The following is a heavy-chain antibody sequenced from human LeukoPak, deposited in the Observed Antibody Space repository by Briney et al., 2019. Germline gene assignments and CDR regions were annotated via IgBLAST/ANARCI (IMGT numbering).Heavy chain of an antibody. CDR3: ARAPSYDILTGYYPA. CDR1: GFTFSSYA. D-gene: IGHD3-9*01. J-gene: IGHJ5*02. V-gene: IGHV3-30*04. Sequence: PGGSLRLSCAASGFTFSSYAMHWVRQAPGKGLEWVAVIPYDGSNKYYADSVKGRFTISRDNSKNTLYLQMNSLRAEDTAVYYCARAPSYDILTGYYPAWGQGTLVTVSS. CDR2: IPYDGSNK.